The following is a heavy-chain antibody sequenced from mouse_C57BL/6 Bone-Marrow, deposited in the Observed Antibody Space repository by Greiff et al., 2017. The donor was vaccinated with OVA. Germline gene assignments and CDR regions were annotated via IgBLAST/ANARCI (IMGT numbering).Heavy chain of an antibody. V-gene: IGHV1-26*01. CDR2: INPNNGGT. Sequence: EVQLQQSGPELVKPGASVKISCKASGYTFTDYYMNWVKQSHGKSLEWIGDINPNNGGTSYNQKFKGKATLTVDKSSSTAYMELRSLTSEDSAVYYCARSRTRYYDYDAWFAYWGQVTLVTVSA. J-gene: IGHJ3*01. CDR1: GYTFTDYY. D-gene: IGHD2-4*01. CDR3: ARSRTRYYDYDAWFAY.